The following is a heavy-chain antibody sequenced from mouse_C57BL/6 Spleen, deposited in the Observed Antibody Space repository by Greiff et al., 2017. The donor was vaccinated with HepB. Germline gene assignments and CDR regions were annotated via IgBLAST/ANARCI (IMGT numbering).Heavy chain of an antibody. CDR3: ARKDDGYYPFDY. J-gene: IGHJ2*01. V-gene: IGHV1-81*01. CDR2: IYPRSGNT. D-gene: IGHD2-3*01. Sequence: QVQLQQSGAELARPGASVKLSCKASGYTFTSYGISWVKQRTGQGLEWIGEIYPRSGNTYYNEKFKGKATLTADKSSSTSYMELRSLTSEDSAVYFCARKDDGYYPFDYWGQGTTLTVSS. CDR1: GYTFTSYG.